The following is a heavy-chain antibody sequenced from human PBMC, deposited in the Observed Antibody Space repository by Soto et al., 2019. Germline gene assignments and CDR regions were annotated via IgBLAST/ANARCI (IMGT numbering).Heavy chain of an antibody. J-gene: IGHJ5*02. Sequence: ASVKVSCKASGGTFSSYAISWVRQAPGQGLEWMGGIIPIFGTANHAQKFQGRVAITADESTSTAYMELSSLRSEDTAVYYCARDSGPQGIAAAGPKYNWFDPWGQGTLVTVSS. V-gene: IGHV1-69*13. CDR2: IIPIFGTA. CDR3: ARDSGPQGIAAAGPKYNWFDP. D-gene: IGHD6-13*01. CDR1: GGTFSSYA.